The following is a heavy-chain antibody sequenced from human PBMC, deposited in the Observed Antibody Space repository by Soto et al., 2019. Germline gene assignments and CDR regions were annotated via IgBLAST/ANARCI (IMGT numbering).Heavy chain of an antibody. D-gene: IGHD5-12*01. CDR3: ASLRRDGYNYSFDY. J-gene: IGHJ4*02. V-gene: IGHV4-39*01. CDR2: IYYIWTT. CDR1: GDSISSSGYY. Sequence: SETLSLTCTVSGDSISSSGYYWCWIRQPPGKGLQWVGTIYYIWTTYYNPSLKTRLTMSVDTSKNQFSLKLSSLTAADTAVYYCASLRRDGYNYSFDYWGQGTLVTVSS.